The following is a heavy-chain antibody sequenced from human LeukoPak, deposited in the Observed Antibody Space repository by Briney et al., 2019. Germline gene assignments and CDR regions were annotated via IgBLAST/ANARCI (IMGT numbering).Heavy chain of an antibody. CDR3: AEGVTFFDY. J-gene: IGHJ4*02. D-gene: IGHD3-3*01. V-gene: IGHV3-48*02. CDR2: ISSSSAAI. CDR1: GFTFSSYG. Sequence: GGSLRLSCAASGFTFSSYGMNWFRQTPGKGLEWLASISSSSAAINYAASVRGRFTIPRDNAKNSLYLQMNSLRDDDTAVYYCAEGVTFFDYWGQGILVTVSS.